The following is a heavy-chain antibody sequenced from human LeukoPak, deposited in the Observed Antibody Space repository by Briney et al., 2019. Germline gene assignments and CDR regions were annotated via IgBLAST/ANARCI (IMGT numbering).Heavy chain of an antibody. CDR2: ISWNSGSI. D-gene: IGHD5-18*01. Sequence: GGSLRLSCAASGFTFDDYAMHWVRQAPGKGLEWVSGISWNSGSIGYADSVKGRFTISRDNAKNSLYLQMNSLRAEDMALYYCAKDSGIQSFDYWGRGTLVTVSS. CDR1: GFTFDDYA. V-gene: IGHV3-9*03. CDR3: AKDSGIQSFDY. J-gene: IGHJ4*02.